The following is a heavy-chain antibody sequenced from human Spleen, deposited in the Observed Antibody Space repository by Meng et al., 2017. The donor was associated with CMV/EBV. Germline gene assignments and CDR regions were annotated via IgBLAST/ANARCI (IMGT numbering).Heavy chain of an antibody. CDR2: ISGYNGDT. CDR3: ARSVEMATIYDY. J-gene: IGHJ4*02. V-gene: IGHV1-18*01. D-gene: IGHD5-24*01. Sequence: ASVKVSCKASGYAFTTYGITWLRQAPGQRLKCIGWISGYNGDTDYAQKLQGRFTMTRDTSTSTAYMELRSLRSDDTAVYFCARSVEMATIYDYWGQGTLVTVSS. CDR1: GYAFTTYG.